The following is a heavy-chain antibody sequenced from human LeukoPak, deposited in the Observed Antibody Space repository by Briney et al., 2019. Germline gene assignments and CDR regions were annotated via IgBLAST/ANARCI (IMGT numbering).Heavy chain of an antibody. D-gene: IGHD4-11*01. V-gene: IGHV3-53*01. CDR1: GFTVSSNY. J-gene: IGHJ4*02. CDR3: ASHIQYYFDY. Sequence: GGSLRLSCAASGFTVSSNYMSWVRQAPGKGLEWVSVIYSGGSTYYAGSVKGRFTISRDNSKNTLYLQMNSLRAEDTAVYYCASHIQYYFDYWGQGTLVTVSS. CDR2: IYSGGST.